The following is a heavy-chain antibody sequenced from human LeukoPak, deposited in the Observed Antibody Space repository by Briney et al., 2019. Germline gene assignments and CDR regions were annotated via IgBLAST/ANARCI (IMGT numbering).Heavy chain of an antibody. CDR1: GGSISSYY. J-gene: IGHJ3*02. V-gene: IGHV4-59*01. Sequence: SETLSLTCTVSGGSISSYYWSWLRQPPGKGLEWIGYIYYSGSTNYNPSLKSRVTISVDTSKNQFSLKLSSVTAADTAVYYCARDKFKQDDAFDIWGQGTMVTVSS. CDR2: IYYSGST. CDR3: ARDKFKQDDAFDI. D-gene: IGHD6-13*01.